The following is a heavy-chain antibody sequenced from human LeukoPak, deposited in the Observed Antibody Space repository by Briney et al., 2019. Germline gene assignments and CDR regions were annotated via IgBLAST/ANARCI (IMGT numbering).Heavy chain of an antibody. CDR2: ISGSGGST. J-gene: IGHJ4*02. D-gene: IGHD1-26*01. Sequence: GGSLRLSCAASGFTFSSYAMSWVRQAPGKGLEWVSAISGSGGSTYYADSVKGRFTISRDNSKNTLYLQMSSLRAEDTAVYYCAKSGRRWELLRNYFDYWGQGTLVTVSS. V-gene: IGHV3-23*01. CDR1: GFTFSSYA. CDR3: AKSGRRWELLRNYFDY.